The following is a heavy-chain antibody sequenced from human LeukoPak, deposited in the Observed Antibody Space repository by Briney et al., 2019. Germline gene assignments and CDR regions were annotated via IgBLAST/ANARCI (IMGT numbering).Heavy chain of an antibody. J-gene: IGHJ5*02. V-gene: IGHV4-59*01. CDR2: IYYSGST. CDR1: GGSISGYY. Sequence: SETLSLTCTVSGGSISGYYWSRIRQPPGKGLEWIGYIYYSGSTNYNPSLKSRVTISVDTSKNQFSLKLSSVTAADTAVYYCARSRRGSIHNWFDPWGQGTLVTVSS. D-gene: IGHD2-2*01. CDR3: ARSRRGSIHNWFDP.